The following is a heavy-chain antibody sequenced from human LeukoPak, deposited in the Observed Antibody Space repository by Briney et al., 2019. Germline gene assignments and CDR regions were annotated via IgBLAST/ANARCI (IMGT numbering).Heavy chain of an antibody. V-gene: IGHV4-39*01. CDR3: ARAHGPGDYYNAY. J-gene: IGHJ4*02. CDR1: GGSISSSSYY. CDR2: IYYSGST. D-gene: IGHD4-17*01. Sequence: SETLSLTCTVSGGSISSSSYYWGWIRQPPGKGLEWIGSIYYSGSTYYNPSLKSRVTISVDTSKNQFSLKLSSVTAADTAVYYCARAHGPGDYYNAYWGQGTLVTVSS.